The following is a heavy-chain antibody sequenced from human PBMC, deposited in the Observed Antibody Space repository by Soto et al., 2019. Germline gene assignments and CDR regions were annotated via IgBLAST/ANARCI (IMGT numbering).Heavy chain of an antibody. V-gene: IGHV3-11*01. CDR1: GVTFSDYY. CDR3: ARRKDYYGSGHDDY. D-gene: IGHD3-10*01. CDR2: SSSSGSTI. J-gene: IGHJ4*02. Sequence: PAGALRLSCAAAGVTFSDYYMSWIRQAPGKGLEWVSYSSSSGSTIYYADSVKGRFTISRDNAKNSLYLQMNSLRAEDTAVYYCARRKDYYGSGHDDYWGQGTLVTVSS.